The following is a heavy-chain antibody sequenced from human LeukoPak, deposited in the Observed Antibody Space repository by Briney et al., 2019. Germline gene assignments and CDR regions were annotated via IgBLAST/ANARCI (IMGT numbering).Heavy chain of an antibody. CDR1: GFTFSSYA. CDR3: TRKGDAFDI. V-gene: IGHV3-64*01. J-gene: IGHJ3*02. Sequence: GGSLRLSCAASGFTFSSYAMHWVRQAPGKGLEYVSAISSNGGSTYYANSVKGRFTISRDNSKNTLYLQMGSLRAEDMAVYYCTRKGDAFDIWGQGTMVTVSS. CDR2: ISSNGGST.